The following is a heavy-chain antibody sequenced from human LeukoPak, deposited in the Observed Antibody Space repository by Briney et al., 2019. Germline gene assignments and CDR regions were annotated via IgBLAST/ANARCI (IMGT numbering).Heavy chain of an antibody. CDR2: IGPHNGNT. CDR3: ARGSSSSWYV. CDR1: GYTFTSHD. V-gene: IGHV1-18*01. D-gene: IGHD6-13*01. J-gene: IGHJ4*02. Sequence: GASVKVSCKASGYTFTSHDISWVRQAPGQGLEGMGWIGPHNGNTNYAQKLQGRVTMTTDTSTSTAYIELRSLTSDDTAVYYCARGSSSSWYVWGQGTLVTVSS.